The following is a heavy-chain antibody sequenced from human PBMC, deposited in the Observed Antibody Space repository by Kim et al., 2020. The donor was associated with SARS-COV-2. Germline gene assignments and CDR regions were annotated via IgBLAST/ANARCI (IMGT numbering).Heavy chain of an antibody. CDR3: ARDSNWSFDY. J-gene: IGHJ4*02. V-gene: IGHV3-48*02. CDR2: IRERRNDI. D-gene: IGHD6-13*01. Sequence: GGSLRLSCAASGFTFSISTMNWVRQAPGKGLEWVSHIRERRNDIYYADSVKGRFTISRDNAKNSLYLQMNSLRDEDTAVYYCARDSNWSFDYWGQGTLVTVSS. CDR1: GFTFSIST.